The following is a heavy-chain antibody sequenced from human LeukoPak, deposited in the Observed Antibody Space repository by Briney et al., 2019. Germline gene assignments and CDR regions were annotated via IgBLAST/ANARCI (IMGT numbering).Heavy chain of an antibody. J-gene: IGHJ4*02. Sequence: ASVKVSCKASGYTFSSYGISWVRQAPGQGLEWMAWISAYNGDTNSAQKFQGRVTMTTDTSTSTAYMELRSLRSDDTAVYYCARDLRSSSVYYFDYWGQGTLVTVSP. CDR3: ARDLRSSSVYYFDY. CDR2: ISAYNGDT. V-gene: IGHV1-18*01. D-gene: IGHD6-6*01. CDR1: GYTFSSYG.